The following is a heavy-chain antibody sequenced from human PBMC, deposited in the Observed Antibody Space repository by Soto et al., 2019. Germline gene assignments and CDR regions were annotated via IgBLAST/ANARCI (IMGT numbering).Heavy chain of an antibody. CDR3: ARDRLPGTNWFDP. D-gene: IGHD1-1*01. CDR1: GGSISSGGYS. CDR2: IYHSGST. J-gene: IGHJ5*02. Sequence: SETLSLTCAVSGGSISSGGYSWSWIRQPPGKGPEWIGYIYHSGSTYYNPSLKSRVTISVDRSKNQFSLKLSSVTAADTAVYYCARDRLPGTNWFDPWGQGTPVTVSS. V-gene: IGHV4-30-2*01.